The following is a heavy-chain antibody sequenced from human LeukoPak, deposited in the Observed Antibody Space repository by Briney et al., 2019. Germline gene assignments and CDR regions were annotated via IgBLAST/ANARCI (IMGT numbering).Heavy chain of an antibody. Sequence: GSVRLSCAASGFTFSSYTMNWVRQGPGKGLEWVSVISGSGDSTYYADSVKGRFTISRDNSKNTLYLQMNSLRAEDTAVYYCAKKKLRYFDWPDYWGQGTLVTVSS. D-gene: IGHD3-9*01. CDR2: ISGSGDST. J-gene: IGHJ4*02. V-gene: IGHV3-23*01. CDR1: GFTFSSYT. CDR3: AKKKLRYFDWPDY.